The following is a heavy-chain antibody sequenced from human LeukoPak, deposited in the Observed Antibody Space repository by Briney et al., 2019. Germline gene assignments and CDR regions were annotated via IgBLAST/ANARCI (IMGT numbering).Heavy chain of an antibody. Sequence: GGSLRLSCAASGFTFSSYWMSWVRQAPGKGLEWVANIKQDGSEKYYVDSVKGRFTISRDNAKNSLYLQMNSLRAEDTAVYYCARDRILYCSSTSCYKGHYYYYMDVWGKGTTVTVSS. D-gene: IGHD2-2*02. CDR3: ARDRILYCSSTSCYKGHYYYYMDV. CDR2: IKQDGSEK. CDR1: GFTFSSYW. J-gene: IGHJ6*03. V-gene: IGHV3-7*01.